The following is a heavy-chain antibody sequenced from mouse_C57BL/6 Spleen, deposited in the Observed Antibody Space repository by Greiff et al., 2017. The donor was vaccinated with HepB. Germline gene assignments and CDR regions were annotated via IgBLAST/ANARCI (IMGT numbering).Heavy chain of an antibody. CDR1: GFTFTDYY. V-gene: IGHV7-3*01. D-gene: IGHD4-1*01. Sequence: EVKLVESGGGLVQPGGSLSLSCAASGFTFTDYYMSWVRQPPGKALEWVGFIRNKANGYTTEYSASVKGRFTISRDNSHSILYLQRSALSAEDSATYYCGRYGVGRYFDVWGTGTTVTVSS. J-gene: IGHJ1*03. CDR3: GRYGVGRYFDV. CDR2: IRNKANGYTT.